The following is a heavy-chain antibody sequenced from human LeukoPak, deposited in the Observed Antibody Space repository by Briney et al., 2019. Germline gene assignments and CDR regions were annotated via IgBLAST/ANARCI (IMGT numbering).Heavy chain of an antibody. J-gene: IGHJ3*02. D-gene: IGHD1-26*01. V-gene: IGHV4-34*01. CDR1: GGSFSGYY. CDR3: ARVRYYGDAFDI. CDR2: INHSGST. Sequence: PSETLSLXCAVYGGSFSGYYWSWNRRPPGKGLEWIGEINHSGSTNYNPSLKSRVTISVDTSKNQFSLKLSSVTAADTAVYYCARVRYYGDAFDIWGQGTMVTVSS.